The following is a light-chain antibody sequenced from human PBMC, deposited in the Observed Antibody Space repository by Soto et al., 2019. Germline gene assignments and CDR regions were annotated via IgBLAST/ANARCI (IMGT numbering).Light chain of an antibody. Sequence: DIQMTQSPSTLSASIVDRVTITCLASQSISSWLAWYQQKPGKAPKLLIYDASSLESGVPSRFSGSGSGTEFTLTISSLQPDDFATYYCQQSCSIPWTFGQGTKVDIK. CDR1: QSISSW. J-gene: IGKJ1*01. V-gene: IGKV1-5*01. CDR2: DAS. CDR3: QQSCSIPWT.